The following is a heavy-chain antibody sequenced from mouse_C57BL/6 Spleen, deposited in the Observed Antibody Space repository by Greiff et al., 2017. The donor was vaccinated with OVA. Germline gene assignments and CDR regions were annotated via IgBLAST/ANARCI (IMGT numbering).Heavy chain of an antibody. J-gene: IGHJ1*03. Sequence: EVKLQQSGPELVKPGASVKISCKASGYSFPAYNMNWVKQRHGTSLEWLGVITPNYGTTSSNQKFKGKATLTVDQSSSTAYMQLNSLTSEDSAGYYCARDSSYGYFDVWGTGTTVTVSS. CDR3: ARDSSYGYFDV. CDR2: ITPNYGTT. D-gene: IGHD1-1*01. CDR1: GYSFPAYN. V-gene: IGHV1-39*01.